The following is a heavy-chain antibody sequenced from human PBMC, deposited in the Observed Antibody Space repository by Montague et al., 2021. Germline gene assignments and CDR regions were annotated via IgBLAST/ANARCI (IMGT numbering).Heavy chain of an antibody. D-gene: IGHD6-13*01. CDR3: ARVFSSWYVGWFDP. CDR1: GASITSNIYY. CDR2: IYYSGNS. Sequence: SGTLSLTRTVSGASITSNIYYWGWIRQSPGKGLEWIGSIYYSGNSFYQPSLKSRITMAVDTSKNQFSLKLSSVTAADTAIYYCARVFSSWYVGWFDPWGQGTLVTVSS. J-gene: IGHJ5*02. V-gene: IGHV4-39*07.